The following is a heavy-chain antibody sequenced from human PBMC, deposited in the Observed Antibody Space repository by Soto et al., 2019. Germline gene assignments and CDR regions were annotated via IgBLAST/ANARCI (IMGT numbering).Heavy chain of an antibody. CDR2: INPSGGST. D-gene: IGHD2-15*01. CDR1: GYTFTSYY. Sequence: GASVKVSCKASGYTFTSYYMHWVRQAPGQGLEWMGIINPSGGSTSYAQKFQGRVTMTRDTSTSTVYMELSSLRSEDTAVYYCARDTADRVYYYGMDVWGQGTTVTVSS. V-gene: IGHV1-46*01. CDR3: ARDTADRVYYYGMDV. J-gene: IGHJ6*02.